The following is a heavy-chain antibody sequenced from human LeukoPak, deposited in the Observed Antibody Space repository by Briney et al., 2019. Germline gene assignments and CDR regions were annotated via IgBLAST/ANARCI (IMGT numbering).Heavy chain of an antibody. CDR2: INPNSGGT. V-gene: IGHV1-2*06. CDR3: ARMRIVGAAGFDY. Sequence: GSVKVSCKASGYTFTGYYMHWVRQAPGQGLEWMGRINPNSGGTNYAQKFQGRVTMTRDTSISTAYMELSRLRSDDTAVYYCARMRIVGAAGFDYWGQGTLVTVSS. D-gene: IGHD1-26*01. J-gene: IGHJ4*02. CDR1: GYTFTGYY.